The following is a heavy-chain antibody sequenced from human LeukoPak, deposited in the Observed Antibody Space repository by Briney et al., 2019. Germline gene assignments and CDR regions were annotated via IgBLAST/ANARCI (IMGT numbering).Heavy chain of an antibody. Sequence: PGGSLRLSCAASGFPYSGYSMNWVRQAPGKGLEWVSSISSSSSYISYADSVKGRFPISRDNAKNSLYLQMNSLRAEDTAVYYCARTKGTVLSPVIDYWGQGTLVTVSS. CDR2: ISSSSSYI. D-gene: IGHD1-1*01. CDR1: GFPYSGYS. V-gene: IGHV3-21*01. CDR3: ARTKGTVLSPVIDY. J-gene: IGHJ4*02.